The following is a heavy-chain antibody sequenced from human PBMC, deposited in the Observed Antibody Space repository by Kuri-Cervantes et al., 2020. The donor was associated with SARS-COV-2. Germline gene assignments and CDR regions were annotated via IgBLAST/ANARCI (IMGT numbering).Heavy chain of an antibody. CDR2: INPNSGGT. CDR3: AREYYDSSGYYYYYYGMDV. V-gene: IGHV1-2*06. CDR1: GYTFTGYY. D-gene: IGHD3-22*01. J-gene: IGHJ6*02. Sequence: ASVKVSCKASGYTFTGYYMHWVRQAPGQGLEWMGRINPNSGGTNYAQKFQGRVTMTRDTSISTAYMELSRLRSDDTAVYYCAREYYDSSGYYYYYYGMDVWGQGTTVTVSS.